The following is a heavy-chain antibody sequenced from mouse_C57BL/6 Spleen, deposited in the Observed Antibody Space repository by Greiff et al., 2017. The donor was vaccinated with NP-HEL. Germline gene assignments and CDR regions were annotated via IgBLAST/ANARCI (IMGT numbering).Heavy chain of an antibody. V-gene: IGHV5-6*01. CDR1: GFTFSSYG. Sequence: EVQVVESGGDLVKPGGSLKLSCAASGFTFSSYGMSWVRQTPDKRLEWVATISSGGSYTYYPDSVKGRFTISRDNAKNTLYLQMSSLKSEDTAMYYCARPLTGLYYFDYWGQGTTLTVSS. CDR3: ARPLTGLYYFDY. D-gene: IGHD4-1*01. J-gene: IGHJ2*01. CDR2: ISSGGSYT.